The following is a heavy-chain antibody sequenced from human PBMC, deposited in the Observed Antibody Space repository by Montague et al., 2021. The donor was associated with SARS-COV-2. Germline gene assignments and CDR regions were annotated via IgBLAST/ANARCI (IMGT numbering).Heavy chain of an antibody. Sequence: SVKVSFKASGYIFSSYSISWVRQAPGQGLEWMGWISTYDYKTNYAQMVQGRVTVTTDTSTSTVYMELRSLRSYDTAVYYCARDWYCRGGRCHNTFDIWGQGTMVTVSS. D-gene: IGHD2-15*01. V-gene: IGHV1-18*01. CDR1: GYIFSSYS. CDR2: ISTYDYKT. CDR3: ARDWYCRGGRCHNTFDI. J-gene: IGHJ3*02.